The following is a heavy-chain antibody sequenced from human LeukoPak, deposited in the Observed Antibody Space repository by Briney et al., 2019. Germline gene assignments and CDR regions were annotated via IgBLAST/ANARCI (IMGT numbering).Heavy chain of an antibody. J-gene: IGHJ4*02. V-gene: IGHV3-66*02. CDR3: ARDARITIFGSYYFDY. D-gene: IGHD3-3*01. Sequence: PGGSLRLSCAASGLTVSSNYMSWVRQAPGKGLEWVSVIYSGGSTYYADSVKGRFTISRDNSKNTLYLQMNSLRAEDTAVYYCARDARITIFGSYYFDYWGQGTLVTVSS. CDR2: IYSGGST. CDR1: GLTVSSNY.